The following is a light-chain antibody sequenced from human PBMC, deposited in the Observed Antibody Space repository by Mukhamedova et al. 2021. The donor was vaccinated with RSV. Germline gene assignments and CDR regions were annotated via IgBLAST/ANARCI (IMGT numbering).Light chain of an antibody. CDR2: QDS. V-gene: IGLV3-27*01. CDR3: YSAADNDWM. J-gene: IGLJ3*02. Sequence: TARITCSGDVLAKKYVRWFQQKPGRAPVLVIYQDSERPSGIPERFSGSGSGTTVTLNISGAQVEDEADYYCYSAADNDWMFGGGT. CDR1: VLAKKY.